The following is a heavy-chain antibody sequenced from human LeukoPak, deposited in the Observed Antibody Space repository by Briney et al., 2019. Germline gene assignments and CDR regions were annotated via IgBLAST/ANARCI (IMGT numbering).Heavy chain of an antibody. Sequence: AASVKVSCKASGYTFTGYYMHWVRQAPGQGLEWMGWISAYNGNTNYAQKLQGRVTMTTDTSTSTAYMELRSLRSDDTAVYYCAGSGYSGYDLSDYWGQGTLVTVSS. D-gene: IGHD5-12*01. V-gene: IGHV1-18*04. CDR1: GYTFTGYY. J-gene: IGHJ4*02. CDR3: AGSGYSGYDLSDY. CDR2: ISAYNGNT.